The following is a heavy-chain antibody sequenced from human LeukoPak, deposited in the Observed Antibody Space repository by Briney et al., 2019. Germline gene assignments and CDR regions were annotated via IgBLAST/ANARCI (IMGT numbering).Heavy chain of an antibody. D-gene: IGHD6-19*01. V-gene: IGHV4-4*07. CDR2: IYFSGST. Sequence: SETLSLTCTVSGGSISNYYWSWIRQPAGKGLEWIGRIYFSGSTNYNPSLKSRVTMSVDTSKNQFSLKLSSVTAADTAMYYCVKSGGYGLIDYWGQGTLVTVSS. J-gene: IGHJ4*02. CDR1: GGSISNYY. CDR3: VKSGGYGLIDY.